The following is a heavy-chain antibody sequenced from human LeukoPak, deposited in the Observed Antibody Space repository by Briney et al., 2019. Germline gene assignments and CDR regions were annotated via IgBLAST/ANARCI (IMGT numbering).Heavy chain of an antibody. D-gene: IGHD2-15*01. Sequence: PSETLSLTCTVSGGSISSSSYYWGWIRQPPGTGLEWIGSIYYSGSTYYNPSLKSRVTISVDTSKNQFSLKLSSVTAADTAVYYCARTVVVVAASQSFDYWGQGTLVTVSS. CDR2: IYYSGST. CDR1: GGSISSSSYY. CDR3: ARTVVVVAASQSFDY. V-gene: IGHV4-39*01. J-gene: IGHJ4*02.